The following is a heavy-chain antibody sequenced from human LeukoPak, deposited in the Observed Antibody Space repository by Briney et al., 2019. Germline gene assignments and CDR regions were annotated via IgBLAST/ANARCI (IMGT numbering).Heavy chain of an antibody. CDR2: IYYSGST. CDR1: GGSISSGGYY. J-gene: IGHJ6*02. Sequence: SQTLSLTCTVSGGSISSGGYYWSWIRQHPGKGLEWIGYIYYSGSTYYNPSLKSRVTISVDTSKNQFSLKLSSVTAADTAVYYCARGWLFLSYYYYGMDVWGQGTTVTVSS. V-gene: IGHV4-31*03. D-gene: IGHD3-22*01. CDR3: ARGWLFLSYYYYGMDV.